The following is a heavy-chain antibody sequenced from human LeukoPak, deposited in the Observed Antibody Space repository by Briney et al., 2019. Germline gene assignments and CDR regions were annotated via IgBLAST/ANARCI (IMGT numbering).Heavy chain of an antibody. Sequence: SGTLSLTCTVSGGSISSYYWSWIRQPPGKGLEWIGYIYYSGSTNYNPSLKSRVTISVDTSKNQFSLKLSSVTAADTAVYYCARRSQTSFDYWGQGTLVTVSS. V-gene: IGHV4-59*08. CDR3: ARRSQTSFDY. CDR1: GGSISSYY. CDR2: IYYSGST. J-gene: IGHJ4*02.